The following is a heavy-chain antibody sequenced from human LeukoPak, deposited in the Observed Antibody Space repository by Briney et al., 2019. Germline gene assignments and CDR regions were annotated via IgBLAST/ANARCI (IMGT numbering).Heavy chain of an antibody. CDR2: IYYSGST. V-gene: IGHV4-31*03. CDR1: GGSISSGGYY. Sequence: SQTLSLTCTVSGGSISSGGYYWSWIRQHPGKGLEWIGYIYYSGSTYYNPSLKSRVTISVDTSKNQFSLKLSSVTAADTAVYYCAIRHCSSTSCQIVLDYWGQGTLVTVSS. CDR3: AIRHCSSTSCQIVLDY. D-gene: IGHD2-2*01. J-gene: IGHJ4*02.